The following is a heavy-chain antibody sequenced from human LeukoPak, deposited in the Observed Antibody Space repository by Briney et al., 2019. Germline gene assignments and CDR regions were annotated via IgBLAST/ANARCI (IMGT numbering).Heavy chain of an antibody. CDR1: GFTFSSYA. CDR2: ISGSGGST. D-gene: IGHD3-22*01. V-gene: IGHV3-23*01. J-gene: IGHJ4*02. CDR3: AKATLMIVVVTTPDY. Sequence: PGGSLRLSCAASGFTFSSYAMSWVRQAPGKGLEWVSAISGSGGSTYYADSVRGRFTISRDNSKNTLYLQMNSLRAEDTAVYYCAKATLMIVVVTTPDYWGQGTLVTVSS.